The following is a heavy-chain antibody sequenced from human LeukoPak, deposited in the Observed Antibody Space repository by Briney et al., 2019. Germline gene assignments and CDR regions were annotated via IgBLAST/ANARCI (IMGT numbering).Heavy chain of an antibody. J-gene: IGHJ4*02. CDR2: IIPIFGTA. D-gene: IGHD6-13*01. Sequence: SVKVSCKASGGTFSSYAISWVRQAPGQGLEWMGGIIPIFGTAYYAQKFQGRVTITTDESTSTAYMELSSLRSEDTAVYYCAPCLPYSSSWYSPCDYWGQGTLVTVSS. CDR1: GGTFSSYA. CDR3: APCLPYSSSWYSPCDY. V-gene: IGHV1-69*05.